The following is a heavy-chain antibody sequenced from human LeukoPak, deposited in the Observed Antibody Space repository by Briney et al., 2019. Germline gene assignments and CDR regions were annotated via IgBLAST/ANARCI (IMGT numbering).Heavy chain of an antibody. Sequence: PGGSLRLSCAASGFTFSSYAMHWVRQPPGKGLEWIGEIYHSGSSNYNPSLKSRVSISVDKSKNQFSLKLRSVTTADTAVYYCADRAAAGFHFDYWGQGTLVTVSS. V-gene: IGHV4-4*02. CDR3: ADRAAAGFHFDY. D-gene: IGHD6-13*01. J-gene: IGHJ4*02. CDR1: GFTFSSYA. CDR2: IYHSGSS.